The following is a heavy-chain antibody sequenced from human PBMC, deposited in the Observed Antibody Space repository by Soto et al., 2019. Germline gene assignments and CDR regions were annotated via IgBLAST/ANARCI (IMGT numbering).Heavy chain of an antibody. D-gene: IGHD6-13*01. Sequence: EVQLLESGGGLVQPGGSPRLSCAASGFTFSSYAMTWVRQAPGKGLEWDSSIGGSGITAYYADSVKGRFTISRDNSKSTVYLHMNSLRAEDTAVYYCAKAPTAAGTYWVDYWGQGTLVTVSS. J-gene: IGHJ4*02. CDR2: IGGSGITA. V-gene: IGHV3-23*01. CDR1: GFTFSSYA. CDR3: AKAPTAAGTYWVDY.